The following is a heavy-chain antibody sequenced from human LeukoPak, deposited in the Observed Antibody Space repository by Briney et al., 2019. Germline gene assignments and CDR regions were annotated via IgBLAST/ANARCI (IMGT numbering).Heavy chain of an antibody. D-gene: IGHD6-13*01. J-gene: IGHJ4*02. CDR1: GGSFSGYY. CDR3: ARASAYQAGFDY. Sequence: PSETLSLTCAVYGGSFSGYYWSWIRQPPGKGLEWIGEINHSGSTNYNPSLKSRVTISVDTSKNQFSLKLSSVTAADTAVYYCARASAYQAGFDYWGQGTLVTVSS. CDR2: INHSGST. V-gene: IGHV4-34*01.